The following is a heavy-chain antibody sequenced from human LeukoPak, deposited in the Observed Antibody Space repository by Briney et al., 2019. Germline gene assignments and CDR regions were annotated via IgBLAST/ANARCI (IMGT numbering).Heavy chain of an antibody. CDR2: INPTSGDT. D-gene: IGHD6-25*01. CDR3: ARYGFSSVWQGGSHAFDI. Sequence: ASVKVSCKASGYTFTSYYVHWVRQAPGQGLQWMGIINPTSGDTNYAQNFQGRVTMTRDMSTSTVYMELSSLRSEDTAVYYCARYGFSSVWQGGSHAFDIWGHGTMVTVSS. J-gene: IGHJ3*02. V-gene: IGHV1-46*01. CDR1: GYTFTSYY.